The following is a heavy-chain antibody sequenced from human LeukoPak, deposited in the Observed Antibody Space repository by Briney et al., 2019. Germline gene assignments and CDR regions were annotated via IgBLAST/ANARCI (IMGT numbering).Heavy chain of an antibody. V-gene: IGHV3-30-3*01. CDR3: ARDPSGIQHGQGNDYFDY. CDR1: GFTFCSYA. J-gene: IGHJ4*02. CDR2: ISNDVSNK. Sequence: GGSLRLSCAASGFTFCSYAMHGVRRAPGRGLGWVAGISNDVSNKYTADPVKGRFTISRDNSKSTLYPQMNSLKAEDTAVYYRARDPSGIQHGQGNDYFDYWGQGTLVTVSS. D-gene: IGHD5-18*01.